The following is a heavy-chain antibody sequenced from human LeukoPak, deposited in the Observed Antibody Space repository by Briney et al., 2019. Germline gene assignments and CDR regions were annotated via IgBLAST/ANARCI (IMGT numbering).Heavy chain of an antibody. CDR3: ARGTRYCSSTSCYRGGYYYYMDV. CDR1: GGSISSGSYY. Sequence: SQTLSLTCTVSGGSISSGSYYWGWLRQPPGKGLEWIGSIYYSGSTYYNPSLKSRVTISVDTSKNQFSLKLSSVTAADTAVYYCARGTRYCSSTSCYRGGYYYYMDVWGKGTTVTVSS. V-gene: IGHV4-39*07. CDR2: IYYSGST. J-gene: IGHJ6*03. D-gene: IGHD2-2*01.